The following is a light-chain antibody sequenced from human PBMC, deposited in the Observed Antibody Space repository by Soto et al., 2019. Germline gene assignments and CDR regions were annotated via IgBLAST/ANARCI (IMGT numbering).Light chain of an antibody. V-gene: IGLV2-23*01. J-gene: IGLJ1*01. CDR3: CSYAGSNTYV. CDR2: EGS. CDR1: SSDVGSYNL. Sequence: QSVLTQPAAVSGSPGQSITISCTGNSSDVGSYNLVSWHQQHPGKAPKVMIYEGSKRPSGVSNRFSGSKSGNTASLTISGLQAEDEADYYCCSYAGSNTYVFGTGTKVTVL.